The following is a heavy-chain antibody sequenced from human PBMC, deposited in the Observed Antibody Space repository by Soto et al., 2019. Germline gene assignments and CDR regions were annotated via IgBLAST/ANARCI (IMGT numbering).Heavy chain of an antibody. V-gene: IGHV3-30-3*01. CDR3: ARENGDYGGTTGNFDY. J-gene: IGHJ4*02. CDR1: GFTFSNYA. Sequence: QVQLVESGGGVVQPGRSLRLSCAASGFTFSNYAMHWVRQAPGKGLEWVAVISYDGSNKYYADSVKGRFTISRDNSKNTLYLQMNSLRAEDTAVYYCARENGDYGGTTGNFDYWGQGTLVTVSS. CDR2: ISYDGSNK. D-gene: IGHD4-17*01.